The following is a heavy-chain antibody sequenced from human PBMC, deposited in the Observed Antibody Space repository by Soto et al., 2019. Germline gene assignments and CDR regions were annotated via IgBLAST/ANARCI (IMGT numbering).Heavy chain of an antibody. CDR3: ASNNWNYGRGESGHYFDY. Sequence: GGSLRLSCAASGFTFSSYGMHWVRQAPGKGLEWVAVIWYDGSNKYYADSVKGRFTISRDNSKNTLYLQMNSLRAEDTAVYYCASNNWNYGRGESGHYFDYWGQGTLVTVSA. V-gene: IGHV3-33*01. D-gene: IGHD1-7*01. J-gene: IGHJ4*02. CDR1: GFTFSSYG. CDR2: IWYDGSNK.